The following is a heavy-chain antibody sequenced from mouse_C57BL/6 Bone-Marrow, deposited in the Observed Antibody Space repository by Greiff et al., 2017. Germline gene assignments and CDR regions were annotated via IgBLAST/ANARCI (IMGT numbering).Heavy chain of an antibody. D-gene: IGHD2-1*01. CDR1: GFTFSSYG. V-gene: IGHV5-6*01. Sequence: EVKRVESGGDLVKPGGSLKLSCAASGFTFSSYGMSWVRQTPDKRLEWVATISSGGSYTYYPDSVKGRFTISRDNAKNTLYLQMSSLKSEDTAMYYCARHGNYLYYYAMDYWGQGTSVTVSS. J-gene: IGHJ4*01. CDR2: ISSGGSYT. CDR3: ARHGNYLYYYAMDY.